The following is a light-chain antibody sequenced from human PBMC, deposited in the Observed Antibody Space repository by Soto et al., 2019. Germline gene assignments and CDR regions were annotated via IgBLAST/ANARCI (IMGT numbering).Light chain of an antibody. CDR3: QQTYSTLVS. CDR2: VAS. J-gene: IGKJ4*01. Sequence: EIQLTQSPSSLSASIGDRATISCRASQTISNFLNWYQQRPGTAPKLLIHVASTLQTGVPSRFSGSGSGTDFSLTISNLQNEDSATYYCQQTYSTLVSFGGGTKVDIK. V-gene: IGKV1-39*01. CDR1: QTISNF.